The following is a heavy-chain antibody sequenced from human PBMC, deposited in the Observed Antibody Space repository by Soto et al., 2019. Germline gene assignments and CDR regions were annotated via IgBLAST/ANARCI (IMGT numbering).Heavy chain of an antibody. J-gene: IGHJ6*03. Sequence: GGSLRLSCAASGFHVSSNYMSWVRPAPGKGLEWVSVIYSGGSTYYADSVKGRFTISRDNSKNTLYLQMNSLRAEDTAVYYCARVGDYYYYYMDVWGKGTTVTVSS. CDR1: GFHVSSNY. D-gene: IGHD3-10*01. CDR2: IYSGGST. V-gene: IGHV3-66*01. CDR3: ARVGDYYYYYMDV.